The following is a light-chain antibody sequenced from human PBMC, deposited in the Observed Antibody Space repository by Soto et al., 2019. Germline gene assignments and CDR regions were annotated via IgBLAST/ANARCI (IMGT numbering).Light chain of an antibody. V-gene: IGKV3-11*01. J-gene: IGKJ1*01. CDR2: DTS. CDR3: QQRSNWPPWT. Sequence: EIVLTQSPATLSLSPGERATLSCRASQSVSRHLAWYQQKPGQAPRLLIYDTSDRAPGIPARFSGSASGTDFTLTISRLEPEDFAVYYCQQRSNWPPWTFGQGTKVDIK. CDR1: QSVSRH.